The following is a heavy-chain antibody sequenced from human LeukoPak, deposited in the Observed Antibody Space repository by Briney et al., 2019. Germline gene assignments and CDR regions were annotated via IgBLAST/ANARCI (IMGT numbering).Heavy chain of an antibody. CDR3: ARQGGGGGGCLSFDY. D-gene: IGHD6-19*01. J-gene: IGHJ4*02. CDR2: VYHSGST. CDR1: GYYINSGYY. Sequence: PSETLSLTCAVSGYYINSGYYWDWIRQPPGKGLEWIGNVYHSGSTYYNPSLKSRVTISVDMSKNHFSLELTSVTAADTAGYYCARQGGGGGGCLSFDYGGQGILVPVSS. V-gene: IGHV4-38-2*01.